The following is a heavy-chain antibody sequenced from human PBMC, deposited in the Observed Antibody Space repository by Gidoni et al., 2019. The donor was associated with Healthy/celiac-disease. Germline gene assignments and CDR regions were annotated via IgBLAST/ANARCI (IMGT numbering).Heavy chain of an antibody. J-gene: IGHJ4*02. CDR3: ARGLVPAAPRGLIY. V-gene: IGHV3-21*01. D-gene: IGHD2-2*01. CDR1: GFTFSTYS. Sequence: EVQLVESGGGLVKPGGSLRLSCAASGFTFSTYSMNCVRQAPGKGPGLVSSISRWRSYIQYPDSVNGRFTLSRDNAKNSLYLQMNSLRAEDTAFYYCARGLVPAAPRGLIYWGQGTLVTVSS. CDR2: ISRWRSYI.